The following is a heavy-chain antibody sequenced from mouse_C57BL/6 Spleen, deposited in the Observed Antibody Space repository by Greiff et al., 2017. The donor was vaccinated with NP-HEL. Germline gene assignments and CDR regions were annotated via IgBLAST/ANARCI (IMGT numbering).Heavy chain of an antibody. D-gene: IGHD2-12*01. CDR3: TRLGLDSPLAY. Sequence: QVQLQQSGAELVRPGASVTLSCKASGYTFTDYEMHWVKQTPVHGLEWIGAIDPETGGTAYNQKFKGKAILTADKSSSTAYMELRSLTSEDSAVYYCTRLGLDSPLAYWGQGTLVTVSA. V-gene: IGHV1-15*01. CDR1: GYTFTDYE. CDR2: IDPETGGT. J-gene: IGHJ3*01.